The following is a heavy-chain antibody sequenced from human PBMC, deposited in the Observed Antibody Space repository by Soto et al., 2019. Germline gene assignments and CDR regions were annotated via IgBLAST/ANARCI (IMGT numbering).Heavy chain of an antibody. CDR2: ISYDGSNK. CDR1: GFTFSSYA. Sequence: GGSLRLSCAASGFTFSSYAMHWVRQAPGKGLEWVAVISYDGSNKYYADSVKGRFTISRDNSKNTLYLQMNSLRAEDTAVYYCARAKDIVVVVAATPWFDPWGQGTLVTVSS. V-gene: IGHV3-30-3*01. CDR3: ARAKDIVVVVAATPWFDP. D-gene: IGHD2-15*01. J-gene: IGHJ5*02.